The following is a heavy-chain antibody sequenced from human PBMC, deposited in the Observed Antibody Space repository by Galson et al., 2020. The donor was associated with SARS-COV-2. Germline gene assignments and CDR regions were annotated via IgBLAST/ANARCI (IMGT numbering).Heavy chain of an antibody. J-gene: IGHJ4*02. D-gene: IGHD5-12*01. V-gene: IGHV2-26*01. CDR2: IFSNDEK. CDR3: SRMTRGWLQFFPDSFDY. CDR1: GFSLSNARMG. Sequence: SGPTLVKPTETLTLTCTVSGFSLSNARMGVSWIRQPPGKALEWLAHIFSNDEKSYSTSLKSRLTISKDTSKSQVVLTMTNMDPVDTATYYCSRMTRGWLQFFPDSFDYWGQGTLVTVSS.